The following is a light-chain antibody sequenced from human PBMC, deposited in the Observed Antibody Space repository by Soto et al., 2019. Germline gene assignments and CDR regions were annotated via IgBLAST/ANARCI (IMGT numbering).Light chain of an antibody. CDR2: GAS. CDR1: QSVNSN. J-gene: IGKJ1*01. Sequence: VMTQSPATLSVSPGERATLSCRASQSVNSNLAWYQQKPGQAPRLLIFGASTRATGIPARFSGSGCGTEFTLTISSLQSEDFAVYYCQHYHNWPPWTFGQGTKVEIK. CDR3: QHYHNWPPWT. V-gene: IGKV3-15*01.